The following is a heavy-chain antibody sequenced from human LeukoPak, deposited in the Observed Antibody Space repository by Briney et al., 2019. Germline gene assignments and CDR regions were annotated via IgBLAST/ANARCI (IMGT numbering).Heavy chain of an antibody. CDR2: INPNSGGT. CDR1: GYTFTGYY. J-gene: IGHJ4*02. D-gene: IGHD2-21*02. V-gene: IGHV1-2*06. Sequence: GASVKVSCKASGYTFTGYYMHWVRQAPGQGLEWMGRINPNSGGTNYAQKFQGRVTMTRDTSISTAYMELSRLRSDDTAVYYCVRLVVVTASIDYWGQGTLVTVSS. CDR3: VRLVVVTASIDY.